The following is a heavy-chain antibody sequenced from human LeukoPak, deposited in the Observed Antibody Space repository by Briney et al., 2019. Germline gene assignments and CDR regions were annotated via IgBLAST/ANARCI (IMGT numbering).Heavy chain of an antibody. CDR3: ARTPYSSGWYSWFDP. D-gene: IGHD6-19*01. V-gene: IGHV4-59*08. CDR2: IYDSGST. CDR1: GGSINSYY. Sequence: SETLSLTCTVPGGSINSYYWSWIRQPPGKGLEWIGYIYDSGSTNYNPSLKSRVTISVDTSKNQFSLKLSSVTAADTPVYYCARTPYSSGWYSWFDPWGQGTLVTVSS. J-gene: IGHJ5*02.